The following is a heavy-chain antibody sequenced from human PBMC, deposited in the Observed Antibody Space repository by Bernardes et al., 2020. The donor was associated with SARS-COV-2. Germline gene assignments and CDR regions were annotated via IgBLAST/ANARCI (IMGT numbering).Heavy chain of an antibody. CDR1: GGFISSYY. Sequence: SEPLSPISTVVGGFISSYYWSWIRQPPGKGLEWIGYTYYSVSTNYNPSLKSRVTISEDTSTNQFTLRLSAVTAAAPAVYYCAGGGHGYTIFFGYWGQGNLVTVSS. CDR2: TYYSVST. CDR3: AGGGHGYTIFFGY. V-gene: IGHV4-59*01. J-gene: IGHJ4*02. D-gene: IGHD5-12*01.